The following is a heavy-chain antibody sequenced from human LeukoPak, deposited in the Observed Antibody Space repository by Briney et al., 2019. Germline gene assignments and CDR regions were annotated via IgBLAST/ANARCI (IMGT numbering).Heavy chain of an antibody. CDR1: GYTFTSYD. V-gene: IGHV1-8*01. CDR2: MNPNSGNT. J-gene: IGHJ4*02. CDR3: ARGLAPWSDFDY. Sequence: ASVKVSCKASGYTFTSYDINWVRQATGQGLEWMGWMNPNSGNTGYAQKFQGRVTMTRNTSISTAYMELSSLRSEDTAVYYCARGLAPWSDFDYWGQGTLVTVSS. D-gene: IGHD2-8*01.